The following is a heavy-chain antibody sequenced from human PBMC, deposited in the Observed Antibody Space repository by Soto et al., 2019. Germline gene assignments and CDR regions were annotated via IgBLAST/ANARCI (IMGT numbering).Heavy chain of an antibody. J-gene: IGHJ6*02. CDR2: MNPNSGNT. V-gene: IGHV1-8*01. CDR3: ARVLLWFGEDYYYGMDV. CDR1: GYTFTSYD. Sequence: ASVKVSCKASGYTFTSYDINWVRQATGQGLEWMGWMNPNSGNTGYAQKFQGRVTMTTNTSMSTAYMELRSLRSDDTAVYYCARVLLWFGEDYYYGMDVWGQGTTVTVSS. D-gene: IGHD3-10*01.